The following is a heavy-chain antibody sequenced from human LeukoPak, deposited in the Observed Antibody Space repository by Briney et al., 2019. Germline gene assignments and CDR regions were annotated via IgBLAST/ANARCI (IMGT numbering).Heavy chain of an antibody. CDR3: ARDQGSDIVVVPAAPDY. Sequence: GGALRLSCAASGFTFSSYVMHWVRQAPGKGLEWVAVIWYDGSNKYYADSVKGRFTISRDNSKNTLYLQMNSLRAEATAVYYCARDQGSDIVVVPAAPDYWGQGTLVTVSS. D-gene: IGHD2-2*01. V-gene: IGHV3-33*01. CDR1: GFTFSSYV. CDR2: IWYDGSNK. J-gene: IGHJ4*02.